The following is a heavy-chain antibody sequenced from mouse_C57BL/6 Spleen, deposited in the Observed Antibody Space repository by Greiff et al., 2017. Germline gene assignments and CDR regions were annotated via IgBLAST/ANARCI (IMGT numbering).Heavy chain of an antibody. V-gene: IGHV1-72*01. CDR3: AIDSSGYDYYAMDY. D-gene: IGHD3-2*02. Sequence: QVQLQQPGAELVKPGASVKLSCKASGYTFTSYWMHWVKQRPGRGLEWIGRIDPNSGGTKYNEKFKSKATLTVDKPSSTAYMQLSSRTSEDSAVYYCAIDSSGYDYYAMDYWGQGTSVTVSS. CDR1: GYTFTSYW. J-gene: IGHJ4*01. CDR2: IDPNSGGT.